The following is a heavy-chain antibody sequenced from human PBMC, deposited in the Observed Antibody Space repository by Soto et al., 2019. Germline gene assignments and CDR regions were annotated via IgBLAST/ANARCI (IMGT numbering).Heavy chain of an antibody. CDR1: GFTFSSYA. V-gene: IGHV3-23*01. CDR2: ISGSGGST. D-gene: IGHD4-17*01. Sequence: PGGSLRLSCAASGFTFSSYAMSWISQAPGKGLEWVSAISGSGGSTYYADSVKGRFTISRDNAKNSLYLQMNSLRAEDTAVYYCARDDYPYYFDYWGQGTLVTVSS. CDR3: ARDDYPYYFDY. J-gene: IGHJ4*02.